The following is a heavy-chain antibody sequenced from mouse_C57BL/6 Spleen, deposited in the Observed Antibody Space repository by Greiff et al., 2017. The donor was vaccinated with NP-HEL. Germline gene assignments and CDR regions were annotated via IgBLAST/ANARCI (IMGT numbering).Heavy chain of an antibody. D-gene: IGHD1-1*01. CDR1: GYSFTGYY. V-gene: IGHV1-42*01. CDR3: ARKYYGSSDVDY. J-gene: IGHJ2*01. CDR2: INPSTGGT. Sequence: VQLQQSGPELVKPGASVKISCTASGYSFTGYYMNWVKQSPEKSLEWIGEINPSTGGTTYNQKFQAKATLTVDTSSSTASMQLKSLTTEDSAVDYCARKYYGSSDVDYWGQGTTLTVSS.